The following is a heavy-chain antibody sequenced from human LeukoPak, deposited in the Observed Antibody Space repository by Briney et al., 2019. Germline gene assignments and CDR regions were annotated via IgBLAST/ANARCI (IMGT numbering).Heavy chain of an antibody. J-gene: IGHJ5*02. Sequence: ASVKVSCKASGYTFSRCVISWVRQAPGQGLEWMGWISDYSGKTNYAQKFQGRVTMTTDTSTSTAYMELRSLRSDDTAVYYCARGISQLAWFARGGQGTLVTVSS. CDR3: ARGISQLAWFAR. CDR1: GYTFSRCV. D-gene: IGHD6-6*01. V-gene: IGHV1-18*01. CDR2: ISDYSGKT.